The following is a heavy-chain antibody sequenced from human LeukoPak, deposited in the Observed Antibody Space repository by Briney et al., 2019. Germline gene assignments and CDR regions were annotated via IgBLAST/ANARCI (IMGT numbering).Heavy chain of an antibody. Sequence: GGSLRLSCAASGFTFSSYWMSWVRQAPGKGLEWVANIKQDVGEKYYVGSVKGRFTISRDNAKNSLYLQMNSLRVEDTAVYYCARAPSTVTDFDYWGQGTLVTVSS. D-gene: IGHD4-17*01. J-gene: IGHJ4*02. V-gene: IGHV3-7*01. CDR3: ARAPSTVTDFDY. CDR1: GFTFSSYW. CDR2: IKQDVGEK.